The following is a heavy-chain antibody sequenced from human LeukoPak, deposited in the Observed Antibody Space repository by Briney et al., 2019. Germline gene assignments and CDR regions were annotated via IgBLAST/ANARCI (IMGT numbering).Heavy chain of an antibody. J-gene: IGHJ4*02. D-gene: IGHD3-22*01. Sequence: PGGSLRLSCAASGFTFSSYAMSWVRQAPGKGLEWVSAISGSGGSTYYADSVKGRFTISRDNSKNTLYLQMNSLRDEDTAVYYCAKVVYDSSGYDFYYWGQGTLVTVSS. V-gene: IGHV3-23*01. CDR3: AKVVYDSSGYDFYY. CDR1: GFTFSSYA. CDR2: ISGSGGST.